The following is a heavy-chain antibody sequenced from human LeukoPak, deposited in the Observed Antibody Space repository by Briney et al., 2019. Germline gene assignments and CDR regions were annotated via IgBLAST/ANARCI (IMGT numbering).Heavy chain of an antibody. CDR1: GFTFRSYA. Sequence: GGSLRLSCAASGFTFRSYAMTWVRQAPGKGLEWVSEISNVGTINYADSVKGRFTMSRDNSKNTLYLQMNSLRAEDTAVYYCAKDRGQIYYNYYMDVWGKGTTVTVSS. V-gene: IGHV3-23*01. CDR3: AKDRGQIYYNYYMDV. D-gene: IGHD3-10*01. J-gene: IGHJ6*03. CDR2: ISNVGTI.